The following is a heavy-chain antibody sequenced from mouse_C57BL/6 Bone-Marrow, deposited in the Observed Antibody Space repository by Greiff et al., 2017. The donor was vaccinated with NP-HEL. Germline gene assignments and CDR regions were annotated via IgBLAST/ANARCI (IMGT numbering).Heavy chain of an antibody. V-gene: IGHV2-2*01. Sequence: VQLQESGPGLVQPSQSLSITCTVSGFSLTSYGVHWVRQSPGKGLEWLGVIWSGGSTDYNAAFISRLSISKDNSKSQVFFKMNSLQADDTAIYYCARVGDWDPFAYWGQGTLVTVSA. CDR1: GFSLTSYG. CDR2: IWSGGST. CDR3: ARVGDWDPFAY. J-gene: IGHJ3*01. D-gene: IGHD4-1*01.